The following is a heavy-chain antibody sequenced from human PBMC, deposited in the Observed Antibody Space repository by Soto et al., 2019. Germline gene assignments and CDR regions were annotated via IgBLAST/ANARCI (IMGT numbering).Heavy chain of an antibody. J-gene: IGHJ4*02. CDR3: ARLEIVGYDDY. Sequence: PSETLSLTCTVSGGSVSSDTHYWSWIRQPPGKRLEWIGFIYSSGSTNYNPSLKSRVTMSVDTSKNQFSLKLRSVIVADTAVYYCARLEIVGYDDYWGQGTLVTVSS. CDR1: GGSVSSDTHY. CDR2: IYSSGST. D-gene: IGHD3-22*01. V-gene: IGHV4-61*01.